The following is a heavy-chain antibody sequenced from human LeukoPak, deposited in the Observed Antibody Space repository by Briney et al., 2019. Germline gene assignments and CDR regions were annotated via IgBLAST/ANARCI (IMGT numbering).Heavy chain of an antibody. J-gene: IGHJ4*02. CDR2: ISASGVTT. CDR3: TKDCGGDCYAPDY. V-gene: IGHV3-23*01. Sequence: PGGSLRLSCAASGFTFSSYAMSWVRQAPGKGLEWVAVISASGVTTYYADSVKGRFTISRDNSQNTLYLRMTKLRVDDTALYYCTKDCGGDCYAPDYWGQGTLVTVST. D-gene: IGHD2-21*02. CDR1: GFTFSSYA.